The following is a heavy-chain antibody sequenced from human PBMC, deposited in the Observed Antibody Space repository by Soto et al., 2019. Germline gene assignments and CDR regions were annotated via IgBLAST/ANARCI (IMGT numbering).Heavy chain of an antibody. D-gene: IGHD5-18*01. CDR1: GGSISSYY. J-gene: IGHJ4*02. CDR2: IYYSGST. CDR3: ARVQGSGYGFDY. Sequence: PSETLSLTCTVSGGSISSYYWSWIRQPPGKGLEWIGYIYYSGSTNYNPSLKSRVTISVDTSKNQFSLKLSSVTAADTAVYYCARVQGSGYGFDYWGQGTLVTVYS. V-gene: IGHV4-59*01.